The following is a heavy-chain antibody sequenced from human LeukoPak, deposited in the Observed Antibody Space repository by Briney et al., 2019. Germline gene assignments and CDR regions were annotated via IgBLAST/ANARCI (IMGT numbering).Heavy chain of an antibody. Sequence: SETLSLTCTVSGGSISSYYWSWIRQPPGMGLEWIGYIHTRGSTNYNPSLKSRVTISVDTSKNQFSLKLSSVTAADTAVYYCAGNSGWYVYNYWGQGTLVSVSS. CDR2: IHTRGST. CDR1: GGSISSYY. D-gene: IGHD6-19*01. J-gene: IGHJ4*02. V-gene: IGHV4-4*09. CDR3: AGNSGWYVYNY.